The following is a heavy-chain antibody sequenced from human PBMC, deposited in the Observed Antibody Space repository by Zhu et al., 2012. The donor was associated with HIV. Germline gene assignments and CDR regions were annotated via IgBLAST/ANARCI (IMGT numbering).Heavy chain of an antibody. CDR1: RGSISGHF. Sequence: QVQLQESGPGLLKPSETLSLTCTVSRGSISGHFWTWIRQPPGKGLEWIGYIYYSGTTNYNPSLKSRLTISVETSKNQFSLKLRSVTAADTAVYYCARGRFVSGWYPSFDYWGQGTLVTVS. CDR3: ARGRFVSGWYPSFDY. V-gene: IGHV4-59*11. D-gene: IGHD6-13*01. CDR2: IYYSGTT. J-gene: IGHJ4*02.